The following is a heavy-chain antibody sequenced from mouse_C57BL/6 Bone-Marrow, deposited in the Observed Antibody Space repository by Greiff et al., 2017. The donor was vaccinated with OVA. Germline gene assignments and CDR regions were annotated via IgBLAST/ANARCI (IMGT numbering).Heavy chain of an antibody. CDR1: GYTFTSYW. CDR3: TRSPRLRPYYAMDY. V-gene: IGHV1-5*01. J-gene: IGHJ4*01. D-gene: IGHD2-4*01. Sequence: DVKLQESGTVLARPGASVKMSCKTSGYTFTSYWMHWVKQRPGQGLEWIGAIYPGNSDTSYNQKFKGKAKLTAVTSASTAYMELSSLTNEDSAVYYCTRSPRLRPYYAMDYWGQGTSVTVSS. CDR2: IYPGNSDT.